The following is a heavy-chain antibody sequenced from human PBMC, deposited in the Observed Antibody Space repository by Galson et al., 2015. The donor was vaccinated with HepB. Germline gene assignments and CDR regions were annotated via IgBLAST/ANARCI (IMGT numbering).Heavy chain of an antibody. Sequence: QSGAEVKEPGESLKISCKGSGYSFTSYWIGWVRQMPGKGLEWMGIIYPGDSDTRYSPSFQGQVTISADKSITTAYLQWSSLKASDTAMYYCARLRYCSGGSCYSGFDYWGQGTLVTVSS. CDR1: GYSFTSYW. CDR2: IYPGDSDT. CDR3: ARLRYCSGGSCYSGFDY. V-gene: IGHV5-51*01. J-gene: IGHJ4*02. D-gene: IGHD2-15*01.